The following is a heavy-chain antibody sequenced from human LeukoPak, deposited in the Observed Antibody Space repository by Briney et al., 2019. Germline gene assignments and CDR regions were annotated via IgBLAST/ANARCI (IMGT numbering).Heavy chain of an antibody. J-gene: IGHJ5*02. Sequence: SETLSLTCAVYGGSFSGYHWSWIRQPPGRGLEWIGEINHSGSTNYNPSLKSRVTISVDTSKNQFSLELNSVTPADTAVYYCARGGNYWPQWWFDPWGRGTLVSVSS. D-gene: IGHD1-26*01. CDR3: ARGGNYWPQWWFDP. V-gene: IGHV4-34*01. CDR2: INHSGST. CDR1: GGSFSGYH.